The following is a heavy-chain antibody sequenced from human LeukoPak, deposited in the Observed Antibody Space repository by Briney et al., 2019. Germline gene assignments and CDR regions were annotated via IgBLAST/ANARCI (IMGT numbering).Heavy chain of an antibody. CDR1: GFTFSSYA. Sequence: GGSLRLSCAASGFTFSSYAMSWVRQSPGKGLEWVLAISGSGGSTYYADSVKGRFTISRDNSKNTLYLQMNSLRAEDTAVYYCAKDRPEAYCGGDCYVFDYWGQGTLVTVSS. D-gene: IGHD2-21*02. CDR2: ISGSGGST. CDR3: AKDRPEAYCGGDCYVFDY. V-gene: IGHV3-23*01. J-gene: IGHJ4*02.